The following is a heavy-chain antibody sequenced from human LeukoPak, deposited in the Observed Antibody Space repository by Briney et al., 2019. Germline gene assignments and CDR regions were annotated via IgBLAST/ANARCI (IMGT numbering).Heavy chain of an antibody. Sequence: PGGSLRLSCAASGFTFSSYWMHWVRQAPGKGLVWVSRINSDGSSTSYADSVKGRFTISRDNAKNTLYLQMNSLRAEDTAVYYCARVSILLWFGELLSSGAFDIWGQGTMVTVSS. CDR3: ARVSILLWFGELLSSGAFDI. CDR1: GFTFSSYW. V-gene: IGHV3-74*01. D-gene: IGHD3-10*01. CDR2: INSDGSST. J-gene: IGHJ3*02.